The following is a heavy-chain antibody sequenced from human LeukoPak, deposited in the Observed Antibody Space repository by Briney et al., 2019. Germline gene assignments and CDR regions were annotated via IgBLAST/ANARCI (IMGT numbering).Heavy chain of an antibody. D-gene: IGHD6-13*01. J-gene: IGHJ5*02. CDR1: GYTFTGYY. V-gene: IGHV1-2*06. CDR2: INPNTGGT. CDR3: AKVPPSITAAGNWLGP. Sequence: GASVKVSCKASGYTFTGYYIHWVRQAPGQGLEWMGRINPNTGGTDYAQKFQGRVTMTRDTSIITAYMELSRLTSDDTAIYYCAKVPPSITAAGNWLGPWGQGALVTVSS.